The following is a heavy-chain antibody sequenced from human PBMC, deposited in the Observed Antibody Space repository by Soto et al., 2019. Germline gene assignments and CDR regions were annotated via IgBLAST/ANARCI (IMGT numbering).Heavy chain of an antibody. D-gene: IGHD4-4*01. CDR1: GFSFSNYD. Sequence: SLRLSCAASGFSFSNYDMSWVRQAPGKGLEWVSSISVSGGGAFHADSVRGRFRTSRGNSKNTLYLQMDSLRAEDTAVFYCVRHAKLTTVSANVGYYYGLDVWGQGTTVTVSS. J-gene: IGHJ6*02. CDR2: ISVSGGGA. CDR3: VRHAKLTTVSANVGYYYGLDV. V-gene: IGHV3-23*01.